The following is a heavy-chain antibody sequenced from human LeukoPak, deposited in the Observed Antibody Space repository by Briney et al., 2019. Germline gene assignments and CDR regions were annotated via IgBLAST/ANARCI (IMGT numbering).Heavy chain of an antibody. CDR2: IYYSGST. CDR1: GGSISSGGYY. V-gene: IGHV4-31*03. J-gene: IGHJ4*02. CDR3: ARETYGDYGRYFDY. Sequence: SETLPLTCTVSGGSISSGGYYWSWIRQHPGKGLEWIGYIYYSGSTYYNPSLKSRVTISVDTSKNQFSLKLSSVTAADTAVYYCARETYGDYGRYFDYWGQGSLVTVSS. D-gene: IGHD4-17*01.